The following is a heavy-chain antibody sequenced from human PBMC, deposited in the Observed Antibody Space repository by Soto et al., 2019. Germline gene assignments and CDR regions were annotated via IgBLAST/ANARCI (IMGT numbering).Heavy chain of an antibody. Sequence: ASVKVSCKASGYTFTSYGISWVRQAPGQWLEWMGWISAYNGNTNYAQKLQGRVTMTTDTSTSTAYMELRSLRSDDTAVYYCARVAENIVLMVYAMSWFDPWGQGTLVTVSS. CDR3: ARVAENIVLMVYAMSWFDP. V-gene: IGHV1-18*01. D-gene: IGHD2-8*01. CDR1: GYTFTSYG. CDR2: ISAYNGNT. J-gene: IGHJ5*02.